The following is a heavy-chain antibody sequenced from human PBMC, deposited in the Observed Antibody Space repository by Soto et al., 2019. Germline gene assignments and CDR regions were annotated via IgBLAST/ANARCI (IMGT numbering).Heavy chain of an antibody. CDR2: ISAYNGNT. Sequence: ASVKVSCKASGYTFTSYGISWVRQAPGQGLEWMGWISAYNGNTNYAQKLQGRVTMTTDTSTSTAYMELRSLRSDDTAVYYCAREVVPAAIGYYYYGMDVWGQGTTVTVSS. V-gene: IGHV1-18*01. J-gene: IGHJ6*02. D-gene: IGHD2-2*01. CDR3: AREVVPAAIGYYYYGMDV. CDR1: GYTFTSYG.